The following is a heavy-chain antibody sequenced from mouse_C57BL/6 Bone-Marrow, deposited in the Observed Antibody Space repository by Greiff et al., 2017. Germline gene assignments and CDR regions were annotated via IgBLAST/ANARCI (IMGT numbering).Heavy chain of an antibody. CDR2: IHPSDRDT. D-gene: IGHD1-1*02. Sequence: VQLQQPGAELVKPGASVKVSCKASGYNFTNYWMHWVKQRPGQGLEWIGRIHPSDRDTTYNQKFKGKATLTVDKSSSTAYMQLISLTSEDSAVYYSAASFITTVEAPAYWGQGTTLTVAS. CDR1: GYNFTNYW. V-gene: IGHV1-74*01. J-gene: IGHJ2*01. CDR3: AASFITTVEAPAY.